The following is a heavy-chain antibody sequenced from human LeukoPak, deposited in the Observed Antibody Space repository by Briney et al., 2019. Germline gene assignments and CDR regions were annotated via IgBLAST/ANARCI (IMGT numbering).Heavy chain of an antibody. J-gene: IGHJ4*02. CDR2: IIPILGIG. Sequence: SVKVSCKTSGGSFRNSGFSWVRQAPGQGLEWMGRIIPILGIGTYAQNLQGRVTITADKSTSTVYMELSSLRSEDTAVYYCAREEEWRNYIDDWGQGTLVTVSS. CDR3: AREEEWRNYIDD. CDR1: GGSFRNSG. V-gene: IGHV1-69*04. D-gene: IGHD3-3*01.